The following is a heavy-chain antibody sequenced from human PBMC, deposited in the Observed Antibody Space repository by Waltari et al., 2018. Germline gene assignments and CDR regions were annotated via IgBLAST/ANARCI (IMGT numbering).Heavy chain of an antibody. V-gene: IGHV4-59*08. D-gene: IGHD3-3*01. CDR2: ISSSWST. CDR3: ARQKEDFWSGYYSNWFDP. Sequence: QVQLQESGPGLVKPSETLSLTCTVSGGSISSYYWSWIRQPPGKGLEWLGYISSSWSTNYNPSLKSRVTISVDTSKNQFSLKLSSVTAADTAVYYCARQKEDFWSGYYSNWFDPWGQGTLVTVSS. CDR1: GGSISSYY. J-gene: IGHJ5*02.